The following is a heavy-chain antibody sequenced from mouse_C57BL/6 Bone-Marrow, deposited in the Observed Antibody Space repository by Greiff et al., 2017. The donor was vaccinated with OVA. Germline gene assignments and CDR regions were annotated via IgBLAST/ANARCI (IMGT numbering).Heavy chain of an antibody. CDR1: GYTFTSYW. CDR3: ARDYYDYDGFAY. CDR2: IDPSDSYT. D-gene: IGHD2-4*01. J-gene: IGHJ3*01. V-gene: IGHV1-69*01. Sequence: VQLQQPGAELVMPGASVKLSCKASGYTFTSYWMHWVKQRPGQGLEWIGEIDPSDSYTNYNQKFKGKSTLTVDKSSSTAYMQLSSLTSEDSAVYYSARDYYDYDGFAYGGQGTLVTVSA.